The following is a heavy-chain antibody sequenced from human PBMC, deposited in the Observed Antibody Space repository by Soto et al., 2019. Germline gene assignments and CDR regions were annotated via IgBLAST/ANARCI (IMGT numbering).Heavy chain of an antibody. J-gene: IGHJ3*01. V-gene: IGHV1-46*01. CDR2: INPSGGST. CDR3: ARGPRDPFYYASSDYARSYGAFAL. Sequence: ASVKVSCKASGYTFTSYYMHWVRQAPGQGLEWMGIINPSGGSTSYAEKFQGRVTMTRDTSTSTAYMELSSLRSEDTAVYYCARGPRDPFYYASSDYARSYGAFALWGQGTMVTVSS. D-gene: IGHD3-22*01. CDR1: GYTFTSYY.